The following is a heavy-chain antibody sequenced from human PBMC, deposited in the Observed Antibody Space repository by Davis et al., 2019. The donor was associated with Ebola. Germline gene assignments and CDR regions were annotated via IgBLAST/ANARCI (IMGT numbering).Heavy chain of an antibody. CDR1: GFILTNYA. J-gene: IGHJ5*02. D-gene: IGHD3-10*01. V-gene: IGHV1-3*01. CDR2: VHGGNGNT. CDR3: ARGRGRFGESIKNWIDP. Sequence: ASVKVSCKASGFILTNYAIHWVRQAPGQRLEWMGWVHGGNGNTKYSQRFQGRVTMTRNTSISTAYMELSSLRSEDTAVYYCARGRGRFGESIKNWIDPWGQGTLVTVSS.